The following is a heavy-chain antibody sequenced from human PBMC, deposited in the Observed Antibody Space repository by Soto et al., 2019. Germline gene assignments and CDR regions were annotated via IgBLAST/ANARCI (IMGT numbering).Heavy chain of an antibody. CDR3: VRYCSGCTGTTHDAFDI. J-gene: IGHJ3*02. V-gene: IGHV3-33*01. D-gene: IGHD2-15*01. Sequence: GGSLRLSCAASGFTFSSYGMHWVRQAPDKGLEWVAVIWYDGSNKYYADSVKGRCTISRDNSKNTLYLQMNSLRAEDTAVYYCVRYCSGCTGTTHDAFDIWGQGIMVTVSS. CDR1: GFTFSSYG. CDR2: IWYDGSNK.